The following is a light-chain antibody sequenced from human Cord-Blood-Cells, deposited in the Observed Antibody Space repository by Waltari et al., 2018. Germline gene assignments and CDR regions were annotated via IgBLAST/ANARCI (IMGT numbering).Light chain of an antibody. CDR1: QSISSW. J-gene: IGKJ1*01. V-gene: IGKV1-5*03. CDR3: RQYNSYSRT. CDR2: NAS. Sequence: DIQMTQSPSTLSASVGDRVTITCRASQSISSWLAWYQQKPGNAPKLLIYNASSLESGVPSRFSGSGAGAEFTLTIGSLQPDDFAAYYGRQYNSYSRTFGQGTKVEIK.